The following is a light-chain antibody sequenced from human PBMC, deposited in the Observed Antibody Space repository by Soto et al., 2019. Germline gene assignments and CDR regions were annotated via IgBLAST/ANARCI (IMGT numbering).Light chain of an antibody. J-gene: IGKJ2*01. CDR2: GAS. Sequence: DIVLTQSPGTLSLSPEERATLSCRASQSVSSSYLAWYQQKPGQAPRLLIYGASSRATGIPDRFSGSGSGTEFTLTISRLEPEDFAVYYCQQYGSSPVTFGQGTKLEIK. V-gene: IGKV3-20*01. CDR3: QQYGSSPVT. CDR1: QSVSSSY.